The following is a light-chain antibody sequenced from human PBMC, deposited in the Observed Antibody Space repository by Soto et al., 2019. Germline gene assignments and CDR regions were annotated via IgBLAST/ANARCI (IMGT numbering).Light chain of an antibody. CDR2: SAS. CDR3: QQFNNWPPLT. CDR1: QFVSTN. J-gene: IGKJ4*01. V-gene: IGKV3-15*01. Sequence: EVVMTQSPATLSVSPGERVTLSCRASQFVSTNLAWYQQKPGQAPRLLIYSASTRATGIPARFSGGGSGTEFSLIISSLQSEDFGAYYCQQFNNWPPLTFGGGTKVEIK.